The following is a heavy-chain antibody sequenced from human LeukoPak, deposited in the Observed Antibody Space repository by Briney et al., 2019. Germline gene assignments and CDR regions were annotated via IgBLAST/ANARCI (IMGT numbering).Heavy chain of an antibody. CDR3: ASGGYWGHFDY. J-gene: IGHJ4*02. Sequence: SETLSLTCTVSGGSISSYYWSWIRQPPGKGLEWIGYIYYSGSTNYNPSLKSRVTISVDTPKNQFSLKLSSVTAADTAVYYCASGGYWGHFDYWGQGTLVTASS. V-gene: IGHV4-59*01. D-gene: IGHD3-22*01. CDR2: IYYSGST. CDR1: GGSISSYY.